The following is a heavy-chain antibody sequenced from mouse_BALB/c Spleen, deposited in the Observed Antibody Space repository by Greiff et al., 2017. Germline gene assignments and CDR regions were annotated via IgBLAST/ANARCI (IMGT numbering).Heavy chain of an antibody. D-gene: IGHD2-1*01. CDR3: ARHPNGNQAMDY. Sequence: EVQGVESGGDLVKPGGSLKLSCAASGFTFSSYGMSWVRQTPDKRLEWVATISSGGSYTYYPDSVKGRCTISRDNAKNTLYLQMSVLKSEDTAMYYCARHPNGNQAMDYGGQGTSVTVSA. V-gene: IGHV5-6*01. CDR2: ISSGGSYT. J-gene: IGHJ4*01. CDR1: GFTFSSYG.